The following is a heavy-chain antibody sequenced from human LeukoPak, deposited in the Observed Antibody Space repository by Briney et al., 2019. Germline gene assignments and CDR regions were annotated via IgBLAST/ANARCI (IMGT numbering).Heavy chain of an antibody. J-gene: IGHJ4*02. CDR2: IRSKAYGGTT. Sequence: PGGSLRLSCTASGFTFGDYAMSWFRQAPGKGLEWVGFIRSKAYGGTTEYAASVKGRFTISRDDSKSIAYLQMNSLKTEDTAVYYCTRDGYSYGYGNTIKFDYWGQGTLVTVSS. CDR1: GFTFGDYA. V-gene: IGHV3-49*03. D-gene: IGHD5-18*01. CDR3: TRDGYSYGYGNTIKFDY.